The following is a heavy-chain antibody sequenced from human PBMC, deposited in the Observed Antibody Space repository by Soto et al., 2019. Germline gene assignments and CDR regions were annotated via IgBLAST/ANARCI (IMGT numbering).Heavy chain of an antibody. V-gene: IGHV3-23*01. CDR3: AKDRAPVVLRGEDY. D-gene: IGHD3-10*01. CDR1: EFTFSSYA. Sequence: EVQLLESGGGLVQPGGSLRLSCAASEFTFSSYAMNWVRQAPGKGLEWVSAISGSGGSTYYADSVKGRFTISRDNSKNTLYLQMNSLRAEDTAVYYCAKDRAPVVLRGEDYWGQGTLVTVSS. J-gene: IGHJ4*02. CDR2: ISGSGGST.